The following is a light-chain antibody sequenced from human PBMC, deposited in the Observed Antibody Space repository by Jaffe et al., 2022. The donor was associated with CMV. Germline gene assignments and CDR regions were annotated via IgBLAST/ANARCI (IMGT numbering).Light chain of an antibody. V-gene: IGLV1-36*01. CDR2: YND. CDR1: NSNIGNNA. CDR3: AAWDISLNGWV. J-gene: IGLJ3*02. Sequence: QSVLTQPPSVSGAPRQSVAISCSGSNSNIGNNAVNWYQQFPGKAPKLLIYYNDLLPSGVSDRFSGSKSGTSASLAISGLQSEDEADYYCAAWDISLNGWVFGGGTKLTVL.